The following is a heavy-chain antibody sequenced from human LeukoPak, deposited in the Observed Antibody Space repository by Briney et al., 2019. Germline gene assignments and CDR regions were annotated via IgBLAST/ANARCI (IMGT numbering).Heavy chain of an antibody. V-gene: IGHV1-2*02. CDR3: ARSQYELSYFDY. Sequence: ASVKVSCKASGYTFTSYGISWVRQAPGQGLEWMGWINPNTGGTNYAQKFQGRVTMTRDTSISTAYMELSRLRSDDPAVYYCARSQYELSYFDYWGQGTLVTVSS. D-gene: IGHD1-26*01. CDR1: GYTFTSYG. CDR2: INPNTGGT. J-gene: IGHJ4*02.